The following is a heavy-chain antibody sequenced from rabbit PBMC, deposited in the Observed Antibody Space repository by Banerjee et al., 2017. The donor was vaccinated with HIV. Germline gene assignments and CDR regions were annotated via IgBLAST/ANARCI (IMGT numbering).Heavy chain of an antibody. V-gene: IGHV1S7*01. CDR1: GFDFSSYG. D-gene: IGHD2-1*01. CDR3: VRDFSYDDYGEGL. CDR2: FDPFIDST. Sequence: QLKETGGGLVQPGGSLTLSCKASGFDFSSYGVSWVRQAPGKGLEWIGYFDPFIDSTYYANWVNGRFTISSHNAQSTLYLQLHSLTAADTATYFCVRDFSYDDYGEGLWGPGTLVTVS. J-gene: IGHJ6*01.